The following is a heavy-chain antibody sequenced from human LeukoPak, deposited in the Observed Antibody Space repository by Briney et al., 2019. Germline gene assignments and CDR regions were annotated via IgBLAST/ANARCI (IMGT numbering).Heavy chain of an antibody. CDR3: ARARMYYWNDVTTFDY. J-gene: IGHJ4*02. CDR2: IKQDGSEK. CDR1: GFTFSRFW. V-gene: IGHV3-7*05. Sequence: GGSLRLSCAASGFTFSRFWMSWVRQAPGKGLEWVANIKQDGSEKYDVDSVKGRFTISRDNAKTSLYLQMNSLRAEDTAVYYCARARMYYWNDVTTFDYWGQGTLVTVAS. D-gene: IGHD1-20*01.